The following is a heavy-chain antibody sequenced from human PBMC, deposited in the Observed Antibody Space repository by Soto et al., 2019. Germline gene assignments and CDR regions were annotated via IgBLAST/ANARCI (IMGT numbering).Heavy chain of an antibody. D-gene: IGHD2-2*01. CDR2: IYTSGST. CDR1: GGSISSYY. J-gene: IGHJ5*02. Sequence: SETLSLTCTVSGGSISSYYWSWIRQPAGKGLEWIGRIYTSGSTNYNPSLKSRVTMSVDTSKNQFSLKLSSVTAADTAVYYCARDLGYCSSTSCSKTNWFDPWGQGTLVTVSS. V-gene: IGHV4-4*07. CDR3: ARDLGYCSSTSCSKTNWFDP.